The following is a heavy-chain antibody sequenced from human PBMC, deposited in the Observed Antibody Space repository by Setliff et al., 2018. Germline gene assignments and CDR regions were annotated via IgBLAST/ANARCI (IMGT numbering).Heavy chain of an antibody. CDR3: SRGRVTTYRFYYYGLDV. CDR1: RFTFGDYA. D-gene: IGHD4-17*01. CDR2: IRSKAYGGTT. J-gene: IGHJ6*02. V-gene: IGHV3-49*04. Sequence: GGSLRLSCTASRFTFGDYAMSWVRQAPGKGLEWVGFIRSKAYGGTTEYAASVEGRFIISRDDSESIAYLEMNSLKTEDTAVYYCSRGRVTTYRFYYYGLDVWGQGTTVTV.